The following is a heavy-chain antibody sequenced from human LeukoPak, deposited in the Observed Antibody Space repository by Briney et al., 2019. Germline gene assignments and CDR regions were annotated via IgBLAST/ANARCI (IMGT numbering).Heavy chain of an antibody. CDR1: GFTFDDYA. Sequence: GGSLRLSCAASGFTFDDYAMHWVRQAPGKGLEWVSGISWNSGSIAYADSVKGRFTISRDNAKNSLYLQMNSLRAEDTAVYYCAGGPSGYHNTGGQGTLVTVSS. J-gene: IGHJ4*02. V-gene: IGHV3-9*01. CDR2: ISWNSGSI. D-gene: IGHD5-12*01. CDR3: AGGPSGYHNT.